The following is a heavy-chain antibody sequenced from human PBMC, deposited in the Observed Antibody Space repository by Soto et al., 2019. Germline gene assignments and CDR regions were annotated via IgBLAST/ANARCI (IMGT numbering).Heavy chain of an antibody. J-gene: IGHJ4*02. CDR3: ARGRDGFSDY. CDR2: IWYDGSNK. Sequence: QVQLVESGGGVVQPGRSLRLSCAASGFTFSSYGMHWVRQAPGKGLEWVAVIWYDGSNKYYADSVKGRFTISRDNSKNTLYLQMNSLRDEDTAVYYCARGRDGFSDYWGQGTLVTVSS. V-gene: IGHV3-33*01. D-gene: IGHD5-12*01. CDR1: GFTFSSYG.